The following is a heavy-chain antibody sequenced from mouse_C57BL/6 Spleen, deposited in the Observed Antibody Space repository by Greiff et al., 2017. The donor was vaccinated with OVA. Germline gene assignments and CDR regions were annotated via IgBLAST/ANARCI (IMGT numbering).Heavy chain of an antibody. CDR2: INYDGSST. CDR3: ARDRRGYAMDY. J-gene: IGHJ4*01. CDR1: GFTFSDYY. Sequence: DVKLVESEGGLVQPGSSTKLSCTASGFTFSDYYMAWVRQVPEKGLEWVANINYDGSSTYYLDSLKSRFIISRDNAKNILYLQMSSLKSEDTATYYCARDRRGYAMDYWGQGTSVTVSS. V-gene: IGHV5-16*01.